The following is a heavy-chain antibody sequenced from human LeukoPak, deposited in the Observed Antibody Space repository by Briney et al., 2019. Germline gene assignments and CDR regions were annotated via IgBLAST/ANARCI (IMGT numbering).Heavy chain of an antibody. CDR3: ARVGYSYGYPDY. J-gene: IGHJ4*02. V-gene: IGHV4-31*03. Sequence: SETLSLTCTVSGGSISSGGYYWSWIRQHPGKGLEWIGYIYYSGSTYYNPSLKSRVTISVDTSKNQFSLKLSSVTAADTAVYYCARVGYSYGYPDYWSQGTLVTVSS. CDR2: IYYSGST. CDR1: GGSISSGGYY. D-gene: IGHD5-18*01.